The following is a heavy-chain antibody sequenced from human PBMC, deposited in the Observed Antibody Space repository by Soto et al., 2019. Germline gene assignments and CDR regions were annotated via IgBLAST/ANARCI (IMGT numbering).Heavy chain of an antibody. CDR3: YIPFYYHSMDV. V-gene: IGHV3-15*01. CDR2: IKSKSDGGTA. J-gene: IGHJ6*02. Sequence: EVQLVESGGGLVKPGGSLRISCTASGFTFSHAWMTWVRQTPGMGLEWVGRIKSKSDGGTADYGAPVKGRFTMSRDDSRNTVFLQMTSLKTDDTAVYYSYIPFYYHSMDVWGQGTTVTVSS. D-gene: IGHD3-10*01. CDR1: GFTFSHAW.